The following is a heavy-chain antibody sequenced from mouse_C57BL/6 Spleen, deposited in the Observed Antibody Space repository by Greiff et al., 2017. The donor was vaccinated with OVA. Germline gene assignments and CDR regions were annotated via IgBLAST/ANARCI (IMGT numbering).Heavy chain of an antibody. CDR2: ISSGGDYI. Sequence: EVKLMESGEGLVKPGGSLKLSCAASGFTFSSYAMSWVRQTPEKRLEWVAYISSGGDYIYYADTVKGRFTISRDNARNTLYLQMSSLKSEDTAMYYCTREGFTTVVFYWYFDVWGTGTTVTVSS. J-gene: IGHJ1*03. V-gene: IGHV5-9-1*02. CDR3: TREGFTTVVFYWYFDV. D-gene: IGHD1-1*01. CDR1: GFTFSSYA.